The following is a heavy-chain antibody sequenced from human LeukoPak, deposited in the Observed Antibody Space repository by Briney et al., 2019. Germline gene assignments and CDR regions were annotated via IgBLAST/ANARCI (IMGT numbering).Heavy chain of an antibody. CDR1: GDSISTYY. J-gene: IGHJ4*02. V-gene: IGHV4-59*01. D-gene: IGHD6-19*01. Sequence: PSETLSLTCTVSGDSISTYYRSWIRQPPGRGLEWIGYIYYSGSTNYNPSLKSRVTISVDTSKNQFSLKLSSVTAADTAIYYCARAMRSSGWYGIDYWGQGTLVAVSS. CDR3: ARAMRSSGWYGIDY. CDR2: IYYSGST.